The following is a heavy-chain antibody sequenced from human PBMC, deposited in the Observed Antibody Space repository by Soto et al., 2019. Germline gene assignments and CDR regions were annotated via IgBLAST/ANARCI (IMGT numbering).Heavy chain of an antibody. CDR2: ISGYNGNT. Sequence: QVQLVQSGPEVRKPGASVKVSCKASGYIFSRYGISWVRQAPGQGLEWMGWISGYNGNTKFGERVQGRVKVTTDTSTSTAYMELRSLRSDDTAVYYCASEAAAERNYYGLDVWGQGTTVIVSS. J-gene: IGHJ6*02. CDR1: GYIFSRYG. CDR3: ASEAAAERNYYGLDV. D-gene: IGHD6-13*01. V-gene: IGHV1-18*01.